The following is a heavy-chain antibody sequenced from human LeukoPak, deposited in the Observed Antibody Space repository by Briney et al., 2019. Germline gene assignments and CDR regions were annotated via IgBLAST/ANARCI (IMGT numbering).Heavy chain of an antibody. V-gene: IGHV4-34*01. CDR2: INHSGST. Sequence: SETLSLTCAVYGGSFSGYYWSWIRQPPGKGLEWIGEINHSGSTNYNPSLKSRVTISVDTSKYQFSLKLSSVTAADTAVYYCARGRITTRYFDLWGRGTLVTVSS. J-gene: IGHJ2*01. CDR1: GGSFSGYY. D-gene: IGHD1-14*01. CDR3: ARGRITTRYFDL.